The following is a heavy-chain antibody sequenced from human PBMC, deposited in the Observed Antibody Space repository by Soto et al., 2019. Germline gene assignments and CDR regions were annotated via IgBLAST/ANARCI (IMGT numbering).Heavy chain of an antibody. V-gene: IGHV3-13*04. CDR1: GFTFSSYD. CDR2: FGSSGDT. CDR3: ASGGASHNSGYYYFGL. D-gene: IGHD3-22*01. J-gene: IGHJ4*02. Sequence: EVQLEESGGGLVQPGGSLRLSCAASGFTFSSYDMHWVRQVTGKGLAWVSTFGSSGDTYYPGSLKGRFTIPRENAKNSLYVQINSLRAEHTAVYYCASGGASHNSGYYYFGLWGQGTLVTVSS.